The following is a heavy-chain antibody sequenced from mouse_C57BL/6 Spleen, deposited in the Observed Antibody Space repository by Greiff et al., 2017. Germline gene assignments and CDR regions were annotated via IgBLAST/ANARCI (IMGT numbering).Heavy chain of an antibody. Sequence: QVQLQQPGTELVKPGASVKLSCKASGYTFTSYWMHWVKQRPGQGLEWIGNINPSNGGTNYNEQFKSKATLTVDKSSSTAYMQRSSLTSEDSAVYYCAKEGGDGYLAWFAYWGQGTLVTVSA. V-gene: IGHV1-53*01. CDR3: AKEGGDGYLAWFAY. CDR1: GYTFTSYW. CDR2: INPSNGGT. D-gene: IGHD2-3*01. J-gene: IGHJ3*01.